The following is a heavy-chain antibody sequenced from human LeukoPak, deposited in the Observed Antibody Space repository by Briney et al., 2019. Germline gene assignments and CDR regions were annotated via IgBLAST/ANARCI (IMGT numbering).Heavy chain of an antibody. CDR1: GFTFSSYW. CDR3: ASDRHRYCSSTSCYRGGVYFDY. D-gene: IGHD2-2*01. V-gene: IGHV3-7*01. Sequence: GGSLRLSCAASGFTFSSYWMSWVRQAPGKGLEWVANIKQDGSEKYYADSVKGRFTISRDNSKNTLYLQMNSLRAEDTAVYYCASDRHRYCSSTSCYRGGVYFDYWGQGTLVTVSS. J-gene: IGHJ4*02. CDR2: IKQDGSEK.